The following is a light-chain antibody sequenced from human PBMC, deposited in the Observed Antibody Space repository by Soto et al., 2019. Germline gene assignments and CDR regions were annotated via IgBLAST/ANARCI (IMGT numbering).Light chain of an antibody. CDR2: EVR. CDR1: SSDVGSYNL. V-gene: IGLV2-23*02. CDR3: SSYVGSNTWV. J-gene: IGLJ3*02. Sequence: QPVLTQPASVSGSPGQSITISCTGTSSDVGSYNLVSWHQQHPGKAPKVMIYEVRKRPSGVSNRFSGSKSGNTASLTISGLQAEDEAEYHCSSYVGSNTWVFGGGTKVTVL.